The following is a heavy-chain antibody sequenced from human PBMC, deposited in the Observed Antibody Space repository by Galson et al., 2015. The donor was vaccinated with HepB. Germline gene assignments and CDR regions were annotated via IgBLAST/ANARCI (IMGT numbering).Heavy chain of an antibody. V-gene: IGHV3-9*01. D-gene: IGHD1-14*01. CDR3: AKRKAGGFAFDI. Sequence: SLRLSCAASGFTFDDYAMHWVRQAPGKGLEWVSGISWNSGSIGYADSVKGRFTISRDNAKNSLYLQMNSLRAEDTALYYCAKRKAGGFAFDIWGQGTMVTVSS. J-gene: IGHJ3*02. CDR1: GFTFDDYA. CDR2: ISWNSGSI.